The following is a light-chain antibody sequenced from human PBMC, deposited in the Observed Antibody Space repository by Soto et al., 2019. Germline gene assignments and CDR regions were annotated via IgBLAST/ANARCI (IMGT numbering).Light chain of an antibody. V-gene: IGLV2-14*01. CDR1: SSDVGGYNY. Sequence: QSALTQPASVSGSPGQSINISCTGTSSDVGGYNYVSWYQQHPGKAPKLKIYEVSTRPSWVSNSFSGSNSSNTATLTISGLQDEYEAYYSYCSYTSSRTLVFGGGTKLTVL. CDR3: CSYTSSRTLV. CDR2: EVS. J-gene: IGLJ3*02.